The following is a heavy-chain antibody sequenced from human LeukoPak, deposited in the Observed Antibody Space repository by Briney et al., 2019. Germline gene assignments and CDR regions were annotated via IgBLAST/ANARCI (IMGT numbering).Heavy chain of an antibody. V-gene: IGHV1-3*01. Sequence: GASVKVSCKASGYTFTSYAMHWVRQAPGQRLEWMGWINAGNGNTKYSQKFQGRVTITRDTSASTAYMELSSLRSEDTAVYYCARVNYYDSSGNIPGDWFDPWGQGTLVTVSS. CDR2: INAGNGNT. CDR1: GYTFTSYA. CDR3: ARVNYYDSSGNIPGDWFDP. D-gene: IGHD3-22*01. J-gene: IGHJ5*02.